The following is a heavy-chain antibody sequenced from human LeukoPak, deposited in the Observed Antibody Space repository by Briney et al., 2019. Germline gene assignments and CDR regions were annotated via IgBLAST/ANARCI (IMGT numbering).Heavy chain of an antibody. CDR2: ISGSGGST. Sequence: PGGSLRLSCAASGFTSSSYAMSWVRRAPGKGLEWVSAISGSGGSTYYADSVKGRFTISRDNSKNTLYLQMNSLRAEDTAVYYCATLPGGYDLNWFDPWGQGTLVTVSS. D-gene: IGHD5-12*01. V-gene: IGHV3-23*01. CDR1: GFTSSSYA. CDR3: ATLPGGYDLNWFDP. J-gene: IGHJ5*02.